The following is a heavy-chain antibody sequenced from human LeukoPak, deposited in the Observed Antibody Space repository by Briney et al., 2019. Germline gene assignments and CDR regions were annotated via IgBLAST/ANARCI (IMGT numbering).Heavy chain of an antibody. CDR3: ASVRFLELDY. CDR1: GGSLSSSSYY. D-gene: IGHD3-3*01. V-gene: IGHV4-39*07. CDR2: IYETGST. J-gene: IGHJ4*02. Sequence: SETLSLTCSVSGGSLSSSSYYWGWIRQPPGRGLEWIGNIYETGSTNYNPSLKSRVTISVDTSKNQFSLKLSSVTAADTAVYYCASVRFLELDYWGQGTLVTVSS.